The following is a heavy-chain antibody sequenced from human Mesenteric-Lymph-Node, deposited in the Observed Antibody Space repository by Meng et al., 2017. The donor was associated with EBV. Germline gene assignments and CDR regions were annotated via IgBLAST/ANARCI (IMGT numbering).Heavy chain of an antibody. CDR3: ASSRPLAGNWNYHY. CDR1: GDSVSSYSAA. J-gene: IGHJ4*02. Sequence: QVQLQQSGPGLVMPSXALSLTCAIPGDSVSSYSAAWNWIRQSPSRGLEWLGRTYYRSKWYNDYAVSVKSRITINPDTSKNQFSLQLNSVTPEDTAVYYCASSRPLAGNWNYHYWGQGTLVTVSS. CDR2: TYYRSKWYN. D-gene: IGHD1-7*01. V-gene: IGHV6-1*01.